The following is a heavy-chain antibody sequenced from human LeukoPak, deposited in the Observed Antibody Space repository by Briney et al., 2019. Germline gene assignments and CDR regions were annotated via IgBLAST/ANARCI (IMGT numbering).Heavy chain of an antibody. CDR1: GFTFKGYW. J-gene: IGHJ4*02. V-gene: IGHV3-7*01. CDR2: IQQDGGEK. Sequence: GGSLRLSCAASGFTFKGYWMSWVRQAPGKGLEWVANIQQDGGEKKYVDSVKGRFTISRDNAKNSLYLQVDSLRAEDTAVYYCVRLRYTYGKNFDCWGQGTLVTVSS. D-gene: IGHD5-18*01. CDR3: VRLRYTYGKNFDC.